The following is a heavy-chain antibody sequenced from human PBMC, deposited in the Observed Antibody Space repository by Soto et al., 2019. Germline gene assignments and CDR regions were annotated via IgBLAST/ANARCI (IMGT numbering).Heavy chain of an antibody. J-gene: IGHJ6*02. D-gene: IGHD6-19*01. CDR1: GYTFTSYG. CDR2: ISAYNGNT. Sequence: QVQLVQSGAEVKKPGASVKVSCKASGYTFTSYGISWVRQAPGQGLEWMGWISAYNGNTNYAQKLQGRVTMTTDTSTSTGEMELRSLRSDDTAVYYCASGRRSGWTIYYYYGMDVWGQGTTVTVSS. V-gene: IGHV1-18*01. CDR3: ASGRRSGWTIYYYYGMDV.